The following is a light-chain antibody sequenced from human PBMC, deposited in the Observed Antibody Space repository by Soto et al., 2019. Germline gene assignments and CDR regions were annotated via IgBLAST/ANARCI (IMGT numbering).Light chain of an antibody. J-gene: IGKJ4*01. CDR2: GAS. CDR1: QSVSSSY. V-gene: IGKV3-20*01. Sequence: EIVLTQSRGTLSLSPGERATLSCRASQSVSSSYLAWYQQKPGQAPRLLIFGASTRATGIPDRFSGSGSGTDFTLTISRLEPEDFAVYYCQQYGSSPPLTFGGGTQVEIK. CDR3: QQYGSSPPLT.